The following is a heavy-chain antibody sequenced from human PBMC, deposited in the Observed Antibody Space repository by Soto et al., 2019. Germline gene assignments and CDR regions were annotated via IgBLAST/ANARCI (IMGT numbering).Heavy chain of an antibody. Sequence: GGSLRLSCEGSGFSFSSYAILWVRQAPGKGLEWVAVISYDGTNKYYGESVRGRFTISRDDSKSTLYLQMNSLRSEDTGIYYCGRDNMIQLWPPTSVDLWGQGALVTVSS. J-gene: IGHJ4*02. CDR1: GFSFSSYA. CDR3: GRDNMIQLWPPTSVDL. V-gene: IGHV3-30*04. D-gene: IGHD5-18*01. CDR2: ISYDGTNK.